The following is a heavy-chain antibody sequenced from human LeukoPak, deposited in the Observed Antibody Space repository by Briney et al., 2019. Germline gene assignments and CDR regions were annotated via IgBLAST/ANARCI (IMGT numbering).Heavy chain of an antibody. CDR3: ARDQYLAYCGGDCYSGQFDY. V-gene: IGHV3-21*01. CDR2: ISSSSSYI. D-gene: IGHD2-21*02. CDR1: GFTFSSYS. Sequence: PGGSLRLSCAASGFTFSSYSMNWVRQAPGKGLEWVSSISSSSSYIYYADSVKGRFTISRDNAKNSLYLQMNSLRAEDTAVYYCARDQYLAYCGGDCYSGQFDYWGQGILVTVSS. J-gene: IGHJ4*02.